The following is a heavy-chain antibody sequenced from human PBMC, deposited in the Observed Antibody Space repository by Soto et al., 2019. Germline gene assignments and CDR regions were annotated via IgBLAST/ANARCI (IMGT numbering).Heavy chain of an antibody. CDR1: GFTFSSYA. CDR3: ARAQSSSLLGRFDY. D-gene: IGHD6-13*01. J-gene: IGHJ4*02. V-gene: IGHV3-30*04. CDR2: ISYDGSNK. Sequence: GGSLRLSCAASGFTFSSYAMHWVRQAPGKGLEWVAVISYDGSNKYYADSVKGRFTISRGNSKNTLYLQMNSLRAEDPAVYYCARAQSSSLLGRFDYWGQGTLVTVSS.